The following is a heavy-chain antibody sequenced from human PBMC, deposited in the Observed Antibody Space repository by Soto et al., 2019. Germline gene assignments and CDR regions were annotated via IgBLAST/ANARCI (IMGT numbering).Heavy chain of an antibody. CDR2: IYRDGST. V-gene: IGHV3-66*01. CDR3: AKEAPADYYDSSGYYYYPSGLPGNFDY. D-gene: IGHD3-22*01. Sequence: GGSLRLSCAASGITVSNNHMSWVRQAPGKGLECVSVIYRDGSTYYADSVKGRFTISRDNSKNSLYLQMNSLRDEDTAVYYCAKEAPADYYDSSGYYYYPSGLPGNFDYWGQGTLVTVSS. CDR1: GITVSNNH. J-gene: IGHJ4*02.